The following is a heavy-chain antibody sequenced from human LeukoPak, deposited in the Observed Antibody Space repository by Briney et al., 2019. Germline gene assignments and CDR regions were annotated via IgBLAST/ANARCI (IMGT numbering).Heavy chain of an antibody. CDR1: GFTFSDYT. V-gene: IGHV3-30*04. CDR3: AKDMWFKNSGYDSPFDY. CDR2: LPPDGSYQ. J-gene: IGHJ4*02. D-gene: IGHD5-12*01. Sequence: GRSLRLSCAASGFTFSDYTMQWVRQAPGKGLEWVALLPPDGSYQYYADSLKGRFTISRDNAKNSLYLQMNSLRAEDTALYYCAKDMWFKNSGYDSPFDYWGQGTLVTVSS.